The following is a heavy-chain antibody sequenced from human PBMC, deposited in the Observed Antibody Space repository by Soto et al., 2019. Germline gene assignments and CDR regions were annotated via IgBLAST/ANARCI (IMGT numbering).Heavy chain of an antibody. CDR1: GGTFSSYA. CDR3: ARDIVVVVAATPGWFDP. V-gene: IGHV1-69*06. J-gene: IGHJ5*02. Sequence: QVQLVQSGAEVKKPGSSVKVSCKASGGTFSSYAISWVRQAPGQGPEWMGGIIPIFGTANYAQKFQGRVTITADKSTSTAYMELSSLRSEDTAVYHCARDIVVVVAATPGWFDPWGQGTLVTVSS. D-gene: IGHD2-15*01. CDR2: IIPIFGTA.